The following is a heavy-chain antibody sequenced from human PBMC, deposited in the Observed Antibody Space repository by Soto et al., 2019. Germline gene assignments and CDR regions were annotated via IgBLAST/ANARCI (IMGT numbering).Heavy chain of an antibody. V-gene: IGHV3-64D*06. CDR1: GFTFSNYA. CDR3: VATGHCSGTRCYEFRDYYYGMDV. CDR2: ISSNGGFT. D-gene: IGHD2-2*01. Sequence: GGSLRLSCSASGFTFSNYALHWARQAPGKGLAYVSSISSNGGFTYYSDSVKGRFTISRDNSKNTLSLQMTSLRPEDTAVYYCVATGHCSGTRCYEFRDYYYGMDVWGQGTTVTVSS. J-gene: IGHJ6*02.